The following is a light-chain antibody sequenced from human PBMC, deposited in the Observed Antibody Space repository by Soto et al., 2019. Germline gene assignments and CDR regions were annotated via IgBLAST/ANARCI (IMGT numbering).Light chain of an antibody. CDR2: SNN. Sequence: QSVLTQPPSASGTPGQRVSISCSGSSSNIGSNTVNWYQQLPGTAPKLVIYSNNQRPSEVPDRFSGSKSGTSASLAISGLQSEDEADYYCAAWDDSLNGYYVFGTGTKVTVL. J-gene: IGLJ1*01. CDR3: AAWDDSLNGYYV. V-gene: IGLV1-44*01. CDR1: SSNIGSNT.